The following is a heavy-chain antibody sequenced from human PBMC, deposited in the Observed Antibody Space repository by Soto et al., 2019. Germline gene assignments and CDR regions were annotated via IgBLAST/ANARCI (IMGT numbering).Heavy chain of an antibody. J-gene: IGHJ6*02. CDR1: GFTFSSYG. D-gene: IGHD6-19*01. CDR2: ISYDGSNK. CDR3: AKDRGWLAERYYYGMDV. Sequence: PGGSLRLSCAASGFTFSSYGMHWVRQAPGKGLEWVAVISYDGSNKYYADSVKGRFTISRDNSKNTLYLQMNSLRAEDTAVYYCAKDRGWLAERYYYGMDVWGQGTTVTVSS. V-gene: IGHV3-30*18.